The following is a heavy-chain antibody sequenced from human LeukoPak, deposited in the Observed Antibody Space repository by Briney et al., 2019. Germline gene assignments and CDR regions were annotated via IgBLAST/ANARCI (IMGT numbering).Heavy chain of an antibody. Sequence: SETLSLTCAVSGGSIRSGGYSWSWIRQPPGRGLEWIGYIYYSGSTYYNPSLKSQFTISVDTSKNQFSLKLSSVPAADTAVYYCARGGGNPRITMIVVVPRRRGQYYFDYWGQGTLVTVSS. V-gene: IGHV4-30-4*07. D-gene: IGHD3-22*01. J-gene: IGHJ4*02. CDR2: IYYSGST. CDR3: ARGGGNPRITMIVVVPRRRGQYYFDY. CDR1: GGSIRSGGYS.